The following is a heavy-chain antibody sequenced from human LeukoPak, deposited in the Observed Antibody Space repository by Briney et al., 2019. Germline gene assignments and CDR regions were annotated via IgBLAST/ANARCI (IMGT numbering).Heavy chain of an antibody. CDR2: IIPILGIA. D-gene: IGHD4-17*01. CDR3: ARSLFYGGNPFDY. Sequence: SVKVSCKASGGTFSSYAISWVRQAPGQGLEWMGRIIPILGIANYAQKFQGRVTITADKSTSTAYMELSSLRSEDTAVYYCARSLFYGGNPFDYWGQGTLVTVSS. CDR1: GGTFSSYA. V-gene: IGHV1-69*04. J-gene: IGHJ4*02.